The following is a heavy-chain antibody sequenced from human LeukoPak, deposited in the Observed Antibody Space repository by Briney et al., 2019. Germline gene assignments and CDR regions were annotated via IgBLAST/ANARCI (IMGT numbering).Heavy chain of an antibody. CDR3: ARRPDYGDYYDY. J-gene: IGHJ4*02. D-gene: IGHD4-17*01. Sequence: SETLSLTCTVSGGSISSYYWGWIRQPPGKGLEWIGYIYYSGSTNYNPSLKSRVTISVDTSKNQFSLKLSSVTAADTAVYYCARRPDYGDYYDYWGQGTLVTVSS. CDR1: GGSISSYY. V-gene: IGHV4-59*01. CDR2: IYYSGST.